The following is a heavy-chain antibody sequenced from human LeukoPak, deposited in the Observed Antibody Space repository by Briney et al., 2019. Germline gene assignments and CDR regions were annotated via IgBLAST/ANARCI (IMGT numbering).Heavy chain of an antibody. Sequence: PSETLSLTCTVSGGSISSYYWSWIRQPPGKGLEWIGYIYYSGSTNYNPSLKSRVTISVDTSKNQFSLKLSSVTAADTAVYYCASRFWYFDLWGRGTLVTVSS. CDR1: GGSISSYY. CDR3: ASRFWYFDL. J-gene: IGHJ2*01. D-gene: IGHD3-3*01. CDR2: IYYSGST. V-gene: IGHV4-59*08.